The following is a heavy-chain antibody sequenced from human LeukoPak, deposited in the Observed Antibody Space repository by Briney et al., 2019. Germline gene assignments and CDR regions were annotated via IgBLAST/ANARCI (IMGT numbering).Heavy chain of an antibody. CDR2: ISGSGGST. Sequence: GGSLRLSCAASGFTFSSYAMSWVRQAPGKGLEWVSAISGSGGSTYYADSVKGRFTISRDNPKNTLYLQMNSLRAEDTAVYYCAKDPGVLLWFGELSIWGQGTLVTVSS. D-gene: IGHD3-10*01. J-gene: IGHJ4*02. V-gene: IGHV3-23*01. CDR1: GFTFSSYA. CDR3: AKDPGVLLWFGELSI.